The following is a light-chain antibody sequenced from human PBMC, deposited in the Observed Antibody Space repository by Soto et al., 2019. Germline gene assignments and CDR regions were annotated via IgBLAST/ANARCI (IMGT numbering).Light chain of an antibody. CDR1: QPISPY. Sequence: DIQMTQSPSSLSASAGDRVTITCRTSQPISPYLNWYQVKPGKAPKLLVYAVHSLQSGVPSRFTGSGSGTDFTLTITNVEPDDSAVYVCQQRSDWPPLTFGGGTRVEIK. CDR3: QQRSDWPPLT. J-gene: IGKJ4*01. V-gene: IGKV1-39*01. CDR2: AVH.